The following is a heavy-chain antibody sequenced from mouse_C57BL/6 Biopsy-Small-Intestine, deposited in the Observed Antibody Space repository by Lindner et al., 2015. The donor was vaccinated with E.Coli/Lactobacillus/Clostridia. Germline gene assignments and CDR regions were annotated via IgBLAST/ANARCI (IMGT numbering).Heavy chain of an antibody. D-gene: IGHD4-1*01. J-gene: IGHJ3*01. Sequence: VQLQESGPELVKPGASVKMSCKASGYTFISYVLYWVKQKPGRGLEWIGYINPYSDATKYNEKFRGKATLTSDKSSSTAYMELSSLTSEDSAVYYCARRDWDFAGFAYWGQGTLVTVSA. CDR1: GYTFISYV. CDR3: ARRDWDFAGFAY. CDR2: INPYSDAT. V-gene: IGHV1-14*01.